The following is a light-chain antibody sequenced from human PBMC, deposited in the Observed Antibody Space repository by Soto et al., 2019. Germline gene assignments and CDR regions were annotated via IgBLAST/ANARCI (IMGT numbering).Light chain of an antibody. V-gene: IGKV1-39*01. CDR1: QSISSY. J-gene: IGKJ1*01. CDR2: AAS. CDR3: QQSYSSPA. Sequence: DIQRTQSPSSLSASVGDRVTITCRASQSISSYLNWYQQKPGKAPNLLIYAASSLQSGVPSRFSGSGSGTDSTLTISSLKPEDFATYYCQQSYSSPAFGQGTKVDIK.